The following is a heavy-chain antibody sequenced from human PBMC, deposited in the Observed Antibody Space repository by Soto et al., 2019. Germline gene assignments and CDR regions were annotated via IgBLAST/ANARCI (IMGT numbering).Heavy chain of an antibody. J-gene: IGHJ6*02. Sequence: QVQLVQSGAEVKKPGSSVKVSCKASGGTFSSYAISWVRQAPGQGLEWMGGIIPLFGTRNYAQKFQGRVTITADVSRSTAYMELSSLRSEDTAVYYCARENDGRRRLSIVARPNYYYFGMDVWGQGTTVTVSS. CDR3: ARENDGRRRLSIVARPNYYYFGMDV. D-gene: IGHD6-6*01. CDR2: IIPLFGTR. CDR1: GGTFSSYA. V-gene: IGHV1-69*12.